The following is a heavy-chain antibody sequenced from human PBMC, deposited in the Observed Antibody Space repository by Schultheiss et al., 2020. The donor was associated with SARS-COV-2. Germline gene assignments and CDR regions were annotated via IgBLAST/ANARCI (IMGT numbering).Heavy chain of an antibody. J-gene: IGHJ4*02. CDR2: IYPGDSDT. CDR3: ARAASSSFYYLSPFDY. CDR1: GYSFTTYG. D-gene: IGHD3-22*01. V-gene: IGHV5-51*01. Sequence: GGSLRLSCKGSGYSFTTYGIGWVRQRPGKGLEWMGIIYPGDSDTRYSPSFQGRVTISAAKFIRTAYLQWSSLKASDTAMYYCARAASSSFYYLSPFDYWGLGTLINVAS.